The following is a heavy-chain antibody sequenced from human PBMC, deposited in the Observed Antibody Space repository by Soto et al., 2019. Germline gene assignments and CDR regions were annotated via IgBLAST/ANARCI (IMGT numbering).Heavy chain of an antibody. D-gene: IGHD6-6*01. V-gene: IGHV3-11*01. CDR3: ARVRQQLVPSRFSYYSYMDV. CDR1: GFTFSDYY. J-gene: IGHJ6*03. Sequence: GGSLRLSCAASGFTFSDYYMSWIRQAPGKGLEWVSYISTSGSTIYYADSVKGRFTISRDNAKNSLCLLMNSLRAEDTAVYYCARVRQQLVPSRFSYYSYMDVWGKGTTVTVSS. CDR2: ISTSGSTI.